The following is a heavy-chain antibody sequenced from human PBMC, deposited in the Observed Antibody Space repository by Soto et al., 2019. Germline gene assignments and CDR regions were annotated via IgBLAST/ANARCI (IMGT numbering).Heavy chain of an antibody. CDR1: GFPFGSFA. CDR2: LSGSGDRT. J-gene: IGHJ4*02. V-gene: IGHV3-23*01. Sequence: RRLSCAASGFPFGSFAMSWVRQAPGKGLEWVSTLSGSGDRTYYADSVKGRFTISRDNSKNTLYLQMNSLRAEDTAVYYCAALSGYIYGYFMYWGQGTLVTVSS. D-gene: IGHD5-18*01. CDR3: AALSGYIYGYFMY.